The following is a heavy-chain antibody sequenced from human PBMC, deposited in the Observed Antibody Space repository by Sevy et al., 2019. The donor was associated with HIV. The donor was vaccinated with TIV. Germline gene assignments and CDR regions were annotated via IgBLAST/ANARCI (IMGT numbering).Heavy chain of an antibody. CDR1: GGSISSSSYY. Sequence: SETLSLTCIVSGGSISSSSYYWGWIRQRPGKGLEWTASIYYSGNTYYNPSLKSRVTISVDTSKKQFSLKLSSVTAADTAVYYCATRLGYCSGSSCYPPEYFHHWGQGTLVTVSS. CDR3: ATRLGYCSGSSCYPPEYFHH. D-gene: IGHD2-15*01. CDR2: IYYSGNT. J-gene: IGHJ1*01. V-gene: IGHV4-39*01.